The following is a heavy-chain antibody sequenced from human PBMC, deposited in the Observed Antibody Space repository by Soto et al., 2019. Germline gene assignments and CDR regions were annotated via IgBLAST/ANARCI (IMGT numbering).Heavy chain of an antibody. J-gene: IGHJ5*02. Sequence: SETLSLTCTVSGGSISSYYWSWIRQPPGKGLEWIGYIYYSGSTNYNPSLKSRVTISVDTSKNQFSLKLSSVTAADTAVYYCARERREPEYSSSVGNTRFDPWGQGTLVTVSS. CDR1: GGSISSYY. D-gene: IGHD6-6*01. CDR3: ARERREPEYSSSVGNTRFDP. CDR2: IYYSGST. V-gene: IGHV4-59*01.